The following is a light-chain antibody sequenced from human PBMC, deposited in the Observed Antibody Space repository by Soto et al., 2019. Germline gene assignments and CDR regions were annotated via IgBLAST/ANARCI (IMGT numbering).Light chain of an antibody. CDR2: EVS. Sequence: QSALTQPPSASGSPGQSVTISCTGASSDVGGYNYVSWYQQHPGKAPKLMIYEVSKRPSGVPDRFSGSKSGNTASLTVSGLQAEDEADYYCSSYAGSNNVLFGGGTKHRP. V-gene: IGLV2-8*01. CDR3: SSYAGSNNVL. CDR1: SSDVGGYNY. J-gene: IGLJ2*01.